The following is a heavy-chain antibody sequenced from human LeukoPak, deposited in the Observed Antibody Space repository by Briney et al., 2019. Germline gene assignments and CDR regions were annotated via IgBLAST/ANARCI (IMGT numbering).Heavy chain of an antibody. V-gene: IGHV3-11*01. J-gene: IGHJ5*02. D-gene: IGHD3-10*01. CDR2: MSGSDSAI. CDR3: ARLGARGSPNWFDP. CDR1: RFTFSDYY. Sequence: GGSLRVSCAASRFTFSDYYMSWIRQARGKGLEWVAYMSGSDSAIYYADSVKGRFTISRDNTKNSLYLQMNSLRAEDTAVYYCARLGARGSPNWFDPWGQGTLVTVSS.